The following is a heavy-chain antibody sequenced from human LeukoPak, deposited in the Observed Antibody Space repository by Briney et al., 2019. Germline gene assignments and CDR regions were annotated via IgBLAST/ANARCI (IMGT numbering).Heavy chain of an antibody. Sequence: GGSLRLSCAASGFTFSGSGKHWVRQAPGKGLEWVSFIRYDGSNKYYTDSAKGRFTISRHNSKNTLYLQMDSLRAEDTAVYYSARYYDFWSGYYSPTRGYFGYWGQGTLVTVSS. V-gene: IGHV3-30*02. J-gene: IGHJ4*02. CDR3: ARYYDFWSGYYSPTRGYFGY. CDR2: IRYDGSNK. D-gene: IGHD3-3*01. CDR1: GFTFSGSG.